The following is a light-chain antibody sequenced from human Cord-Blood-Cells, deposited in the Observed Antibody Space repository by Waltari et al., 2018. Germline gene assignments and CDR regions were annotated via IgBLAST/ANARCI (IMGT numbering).Light chain of an antibody. Sequence: DIQMTQSPSSLSASVGDRVTITCRASQSISSYLNWYQQKPGKAPKLLIYAASSLQSGVPSRFSGSGSGTDFTLTISSLQPEDFATYYCQQSYSTPPETFGQGP. CDR1: QSISSY. CDR3: QQSYSTPPET. V-gene: IGKV1-39*01. J-gene: IGKJ1*01. CDR2: AAS.